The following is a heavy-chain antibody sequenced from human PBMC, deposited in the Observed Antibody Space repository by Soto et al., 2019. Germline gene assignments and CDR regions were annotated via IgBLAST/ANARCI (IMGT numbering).Heavy chain of an antibody. V-gene: IGHV1-46*01. CDR3: AKAAGIPAAPGTFDS. CDR1: GYIFSNYY. Sequence: ASVKVSCKTSGYIFSNYYLHWVRQAPGQGPQWMGVINPSGGSASYAQKFQGRVTVTRDTSTSSVYLELSRLRSEDTAVYYCAKAAGIPAAPGTFDSWGQGTLVTVSS. CDR2: INPSGGSA. D-gene: IGHD2-2*01. J-gene: IGHJ4*02.